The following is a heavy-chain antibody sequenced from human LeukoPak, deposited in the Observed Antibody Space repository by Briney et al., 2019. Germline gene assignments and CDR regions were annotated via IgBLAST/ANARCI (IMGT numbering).Heavy chain of an antibody. D-gene: IGHD2-21*01. CDR1: ASTFTAYY. CDR2: INPNSGGT. J-gene: IGHJ3*02. V-gene: IGHV1-2*02. Sequence: ASVKVSCKASASTFTAYYMHWVRQAPGQGLEWMGWINPNSGGTNYAQKFQGRVTMTRDTSISTAYMELSRLRSDDTAVYYCARDLVTDSSGAFDIWGQGTMVTVSS. CDR3: ARDLVTDSSGAFDI.